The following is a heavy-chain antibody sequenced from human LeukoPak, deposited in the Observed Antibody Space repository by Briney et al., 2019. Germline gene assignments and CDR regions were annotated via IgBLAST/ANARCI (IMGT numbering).Heavy chain of an antibody. V-gene: IGHV3-23*01. D-gene: IGHD3-22*01. CDR1: GFTFSSYA. Sequence: PGGSLRLSCAASGFTFSSYAMSWVRQAPGKGLEWVSAISDSGGSTYYTDSVKGRFTISRDNSKNTLYLQMNSLRAEDTAVYYCAKEIYYYDSSGSHDAFDIWGQGTMVTVSS. J-gene: IGHJ3*02. CDR2: ISDSGGST. CDR3: AKEIYYYDSSGSHDAFDI.